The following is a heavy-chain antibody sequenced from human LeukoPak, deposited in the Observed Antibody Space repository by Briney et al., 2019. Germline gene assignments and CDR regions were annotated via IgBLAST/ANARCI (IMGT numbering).Heavy chain of an antibody. J-gene: IGHJ4*02. CDR3: ARDVGTTGWHTFDF. V-gene: IGHV6-1*01. CDR2: TYYRSKWYN. D-gene: IGHD3-9*01. CDR1: GDSVSSNNGA. Sequence: SQTLSLTCAISGDSVSSNNGAWNRIRQSPSRGLEWLGRTYYRSKWYNDYAGSVMSRITISPDTSKNQFSLQVYSVTPEDTAVYYCARDVGTTGWHTFDFWGQGTLVTVSS.